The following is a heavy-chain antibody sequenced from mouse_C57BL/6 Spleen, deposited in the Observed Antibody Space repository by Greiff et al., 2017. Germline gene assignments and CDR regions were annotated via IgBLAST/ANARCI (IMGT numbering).Heavy chain of an antibody. CDR2: INSDGGST. Sequence: EVHLVESGGGLVQPGESLKLSCESNEYEFPSHDMSWVRKTPEKRLELVAAINSDGGSTYYPDTMERRFIISRDNTKKTLYLQMSSLRSEDTALYYCARRVGLLPFDWYFDVWGTGTTVTVSS. V-gene: IGHV5-2*01. CDR1: EYEFPSHD. J-gene: IGHJ1*03. D-gene: IGHD2-3*01. CDR3: ARRVGLLPFDWYFDV.